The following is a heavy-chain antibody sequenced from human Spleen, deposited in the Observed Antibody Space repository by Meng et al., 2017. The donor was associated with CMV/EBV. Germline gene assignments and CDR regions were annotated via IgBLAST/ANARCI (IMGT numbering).Heavy chain of an antibody. CDR1: GGSISSYY. Sequence: GSLRLSCTVSGGSISSYYWSWIRQPPGKGLEWIGYIYYSGSTNYNPSLKSRVTISVGTSKNQFSLKLSSVTAADTAVYYCARGRLPYYWGQGTLVTVSS. J-gene: IGHJ4*02. CDR3: ARGRLPYY. V-gene: IGHV4-59*01. CDR2: IYYSGST. D-gene: IGHD5-18*01.